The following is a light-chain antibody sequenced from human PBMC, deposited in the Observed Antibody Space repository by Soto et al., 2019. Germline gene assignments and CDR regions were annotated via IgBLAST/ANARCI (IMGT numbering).Light chain of an antibody. V-gene: IGKV3-20*01. Sequence: EIVLTQSPGTLSLSPGERATLSCRASQNVNSAYLTWYQQKPGQAPRLLIYGASSRATGIPDRFSGSGSGTDFTLTISSLQPEDFATYYCQQGYNIPRTFGQGTNLEIK. CDR2: GAS. J-gene: IGKJ2*01. CDR1: QNVNSAY. CDR3: QQGYNIPRT.